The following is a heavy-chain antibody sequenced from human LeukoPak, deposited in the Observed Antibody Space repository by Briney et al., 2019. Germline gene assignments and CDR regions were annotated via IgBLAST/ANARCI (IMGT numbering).Heavy chain of an antibody. CDR2: ISGSGGST. D-gene: IGHD3-22*01. CDR3: AGDSSGYYNRFDY. Sequence: LAGGSLRLSCAASGFTFSSYAMSWVRQAPGKGLEWVSAISGSGGSTYYADSVKGRFTISRDNAKNSLYLQMNSLRAEDTAVYYCAGDSSGYYNRFDYWGQGTLVTVSS. V-gene: IGHV3-23*01. CDR1: GFTFSSYA. J-gene: IGHJ4*02.